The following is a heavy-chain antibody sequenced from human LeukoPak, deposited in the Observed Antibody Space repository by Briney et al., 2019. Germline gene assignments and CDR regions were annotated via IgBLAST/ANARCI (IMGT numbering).Heavy chain of an antibody. CDR3: ARHSETAGDY. J-gene: IGHJ4*02. CDR2: IYYSGST. V-gene: IGHV4-39*01. CDR1: GGSISSSSYY. Sequence: TSETLSLTCTVSGGSISSSSYYWGWIRQPPGKGLEWIGSIYYSGSTYYNPSLKSRVTISVDTSKNQFSLKLSSVTAADTAVYYCARHSETAGDYWGQGTLVTVSS. D-gene: IGHD1-14*01.